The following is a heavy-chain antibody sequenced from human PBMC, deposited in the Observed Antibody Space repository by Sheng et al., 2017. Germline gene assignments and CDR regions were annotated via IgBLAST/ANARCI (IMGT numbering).Heavy chain of an antibody. Sequence: EVQLVESGGGRWYSLAGSLRLSCAASGFTFNHYPMHWVRQAPGKGLEWVAGICSYSGCMGYADSVRGRFVISRDGAADVLYLQMNSLRPEDTALYYCGREMTITGYASLDLWGQGTLVTVSS. D-gene: IGHD3-9*01. V-gene: IGHV3-9*01. CDR2: ICSYSGCM. J-gene: IGHJ4*02. CDR3: GREMTITGYASLDL. CDR1: GFTFNHYP.